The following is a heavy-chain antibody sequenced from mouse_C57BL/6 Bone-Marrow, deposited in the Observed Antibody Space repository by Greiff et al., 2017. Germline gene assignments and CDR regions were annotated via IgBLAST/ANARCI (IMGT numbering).Heavy chain of an antibody. Sequence: EVQLQQSGAELVRPGASVKLSCTASGFNIKDDYMHWVKQRPEQGLEWIGWIDPENGDTEYASKFQGKATITADTSSNTAYLQLSSLTSEATAVYYCTTFYDGYNYWGQGTTLTVSS. J-gene: IGHJ2*01. CDR3: TTFYDGYNY. D-gene: IGHD2-3*01. CDR1: GFNIKDDY. V-gene: IGHV14-4*01. CDR2: IDPENGDT.